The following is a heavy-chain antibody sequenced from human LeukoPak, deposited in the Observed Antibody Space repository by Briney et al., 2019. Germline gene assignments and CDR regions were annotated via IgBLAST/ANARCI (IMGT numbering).Heavy chain of an antibody. J-gene: IGHJ6*02. CDR2: ISSSSNYI. D-gene: IGHD1-1*01. CDR3: ARGVWLERRYYYYGMDV. CDR1: GFTFSSYN. V-gene: IGHV3-21*01. Sequence: PGGSLRLSCAASGFTFSSYNMNWVRQAPGKGLEWVSSISSSSNYIYYADSVKGRFTISRDNAKNSLYLQMNSLRAEDTAVYYCARGVWLERRYYYYGMDVWGQGTTVTVSS.